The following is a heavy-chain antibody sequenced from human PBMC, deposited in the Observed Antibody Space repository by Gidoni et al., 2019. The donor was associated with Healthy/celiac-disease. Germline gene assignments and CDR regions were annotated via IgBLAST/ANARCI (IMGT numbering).Heavy chain of an antibody. V-gene: IGHV4-59*01. CDR2: IYYSGST. J-gene: IGHJ6*02. CDR1: GGSISSYY. Sequence: QVQLQESGPGLVKPSETLSLTCTVSGGSISSYYWSWIRQPPGKGLEWIGYIYYSGSTNYNPSLKSRVTISVDTSKNQFSLKLSSVTAADTAVYYCAREYSSSSDYYYYGMDVWGQGTTVTVSS. D-gene: IGHD6-6*01. CDR3: AREYSSSSDYYYYGMDV.